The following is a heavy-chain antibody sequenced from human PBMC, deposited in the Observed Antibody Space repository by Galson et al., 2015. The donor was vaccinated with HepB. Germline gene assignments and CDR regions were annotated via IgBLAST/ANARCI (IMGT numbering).Heavy chain of an antibody. J-gene: IGHJ3*02. Sequence: SLRLSCAASGFTFSDYYMSWIRQAPGKGLEWVSYISSSSSYTNYADSVKGRFTISRDNAKNSLYLQMNSLRAEDTAVYYCARDREASPSDAFDIWGQGTMVTVSS. CDR2: ISSSSSYT. CDR1: GFTFSDYY. V-gene: IGHV3-11*05. CDR3: ARDREASPSDAFDI. D-gene: IGHD2-21*01.